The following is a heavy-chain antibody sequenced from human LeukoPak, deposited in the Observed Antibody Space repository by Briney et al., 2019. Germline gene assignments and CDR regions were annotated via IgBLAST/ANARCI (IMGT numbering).Heavy chain of an antibody. CDR3: AKGMYSGSYYDYYYYYYMDV. Sequence: GRSLGLSCAASGLTFSSYGMHWVRQAPGKGLEWVAFIRYDGSNKYYADSVKGRFTISRDNSKNTLYLQMNSLRAEDTAVYYCAKGMYSGSYYDYYYYYYMDVWGKGTTVTISS. V-gene: IGHV3-30*02. CDR1: GLTFSSYG. CDR2: IRYDGSNK. D-gene: IGHD1-26*01. J-gene: IGHJ6*03.